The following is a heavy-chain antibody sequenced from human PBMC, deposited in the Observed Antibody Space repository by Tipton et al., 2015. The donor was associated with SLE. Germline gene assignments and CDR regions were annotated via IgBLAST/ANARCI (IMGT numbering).Heavy chain of an antibody. CDR3: ARISLTERSAFDI. V-gene: IGHV4-59*01. J-gene: IGHJ3*02. Sequence: TLSLTCTVSGGSISSYYWSWIRQPPGKGLEWIGYIYYSGSTNYNPSLKSRVTISVDTSTNQFSLKLSSVTAADTAVYYCARISLTERSAFDIWGQGTMVTVSS. CDR1: GGSISSYY. CDR2: IYYSGST.